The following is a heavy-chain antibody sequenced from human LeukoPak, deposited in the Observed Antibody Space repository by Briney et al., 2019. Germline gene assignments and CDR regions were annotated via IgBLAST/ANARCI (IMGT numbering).Heavy chain of an antibody. D-gene: IGHD1-26*01. J-gene: IGHJ6*03. CDR1: GGTFSSYA. V-gene: IGHV1-69*13. Sequence: ASVKVSCKASGGTFSSYAISWVRQAPGQGLEWMGGIIPIFGTANYAQKFQGRVTITADESTSTAYMELSSLRSEDTAVYYCARAGLLHNRHYYYYYMDVWGKGTTVTVSS. CDR3: ARAGLLHNRHYYYYYMDV. CDR2: IIPIFGTA.